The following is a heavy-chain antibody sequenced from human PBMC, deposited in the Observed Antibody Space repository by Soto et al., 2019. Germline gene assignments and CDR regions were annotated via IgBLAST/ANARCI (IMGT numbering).Heavy chain of an antibody. V-gene: IGHV5-51*01. CDR1: GYSFTSYW. D-gene: IGHD3-10*01. CDR2: IYPGDSDT. Sequence: GESLKISCKGSGYSFTSYWIGWVRQMPGKGLEWMGIIYPGDSDTRYSPSFQGQVTISAAKTSLYLQMNSLRAEDTALYYCAKDRGSGSYAANYYYYGMDVWGQGTTVTVSS. CDR3: AKDRGSGSYAANYYYYGMDV. J-gene: IGHJ6*02.